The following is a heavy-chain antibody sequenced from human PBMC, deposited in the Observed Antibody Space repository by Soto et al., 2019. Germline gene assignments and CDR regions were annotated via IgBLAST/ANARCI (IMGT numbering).Heavy chain of an antibody. CDR3: ARDQYSSGWYHYYYYGVDV. V-gene: IGHV1-2*04. CDR1: GYTFTGYY. CDR2: INPNSGGT. Sequence: ASVKVSFKASGYTFTGYYMHWVRQAPGQGLEWMGWINPNSGGTNYAQKFQGWVTMTRDTSISTAYMELSRLRSDDTAVYYCARDQYSSGWYHYYYYGVDVWGQGTTVTVSS. J-gene: IGHJ6*02. D-gene: IGHD6-19*01.